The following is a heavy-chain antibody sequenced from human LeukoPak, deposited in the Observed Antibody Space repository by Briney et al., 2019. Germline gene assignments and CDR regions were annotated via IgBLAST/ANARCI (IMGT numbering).Heavy chain of an antibody. CDR1: GYSFTSYL. CDR3: ARRVGALYFDY. Sequence: GESLKTSCKVSGYSFTSYLIGWVRQMPGKRLECLRCIYPCDSDSRYSPSFQGQVTISADNSISTAYLQWSSLKASDTAMYYCARRVGALYFDYWGQGTLVTVSS. CDR2: IYPCDSDS. V-gene: IGHV5-51*01. J-gene: IGHJ4*02. D-gene: IGHD1-26*01.